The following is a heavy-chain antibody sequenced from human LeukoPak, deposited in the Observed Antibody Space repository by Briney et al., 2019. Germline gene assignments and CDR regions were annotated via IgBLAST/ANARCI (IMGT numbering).Heavy chain of an antibody. D-gene: IGHD1-26*01. CDR2: MNPNTGDT. V-gene: IGHV1-8*02. J-gene: IGHJ4*02. CDR1: GGTFSSYA. CDR3: TRGSLSASSRDY. Sequence: ASVKVSCKASGGTFSSYAINWVRQATGQGLEWMGWMNPNTGDTGYAQKFQGRVTMTRNTSIDTAYMELSGLKSEDTAVYYCTRGSLSASSRDYWGQGTLVTVSS.